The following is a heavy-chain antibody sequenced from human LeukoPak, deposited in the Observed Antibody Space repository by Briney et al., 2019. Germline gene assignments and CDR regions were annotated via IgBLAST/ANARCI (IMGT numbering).Heavy chain of an antibody. V-gene: IGHV4-39*07. J-gene: IGHJ4*02. D-gene: IGHD3-22*01. CDR2: IYYSGST. CDR3: ARVSTYYYDSSGYYPAESYFDY. Sequence: SETLSLTCTVSGGSISSSGYYWGWIRQPPGKGLEWIGNIYYSGSTYYNPSLKSRVTISVDTSQNQFSLKLSSVTAADTAVYYCARVSTYYYDSSGYYPAESYFDYWGQGTLVTVSS. CDR1: GGSISSSGYY.